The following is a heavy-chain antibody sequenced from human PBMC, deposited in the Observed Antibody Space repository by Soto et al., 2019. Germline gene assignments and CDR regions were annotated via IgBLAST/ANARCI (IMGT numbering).Heavy chain of an antibody. CDR1: GLPHSNFA. V-gene: IGHV3-23*05. J-gene: IGHJ4*02. Sequence: GGSLRLSCTASGLPHSNFAMMWVRQAPGRGLECVSGIYGSGRGIEYADSVKGRFTISRDNSKNTVYLQMTDLRADDTAVYYCAKDAVYNDGLWLMDHWGQGTQVTVSS. CDR3: AKDAVYNDGLWLMDH. D-gene: IGHD3-16*01. CDR2: IYGSGRGI.